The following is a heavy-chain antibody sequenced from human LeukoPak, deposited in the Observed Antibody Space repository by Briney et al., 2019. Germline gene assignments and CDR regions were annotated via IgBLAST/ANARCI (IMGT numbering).Heavy chain of an antibody. Sequence: PSKTLSLTCTVYGGSISSYSWSWIRQPPGKGLEWIGYIYYSGSTNYNPSLKSRVTISVDTSKNQFSLKLSSVTAADTAVYYCARVGDYGGNSAILDYWGQGTLVTVSS. D-gene: IGHD4-23*01. CDR3: ARVGDYGGNSAILDY. CDR1: GGSISSYS. CDR2: IYYSGST. J-gene: IGHJ4*02. V-gene: IGHV4-59*01.